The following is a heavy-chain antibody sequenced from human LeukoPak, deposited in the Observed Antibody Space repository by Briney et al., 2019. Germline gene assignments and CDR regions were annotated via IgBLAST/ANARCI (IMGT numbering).Heavy chain of an antibody. CDR1: GGSISSSNW. Sequence: SETLSLTCAVSGGSISSSNWWNWVRQPPGKGLEWIGQIYHSGITDYNPSLRSRVTISVDTSKNQFSLKLSSVTAADTAIYYCARAVIVVAAATQRNWFDPWGQGTLVTVSS. D-gene: IGHD2-15*01. CDR2: IYHSGIT. J-gene: IGHJ5*02. CDR3: ARAVIVVAAATQRNWFDP. V-gene: IGHV4-4*02.